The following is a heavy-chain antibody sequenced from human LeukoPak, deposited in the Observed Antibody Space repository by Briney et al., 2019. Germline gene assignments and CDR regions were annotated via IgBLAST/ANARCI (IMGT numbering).Heavy chain of an antibody. CDR1: GGSLSYYY. CDR3: ARGGFYCGDDCYVDY. CDR2: INRSGST. D-gene: IGHD2-21*02. J-gene: IGHJ4*02. Sequence: RSSETLSLTCAVYGGSLSYYYWSWIRQPPEKGLEWIGEINRSGSTNYNPSLKSRVSISVDTSKNQFSLKLSSVTAADTAVYYYARGGFYCGDDCYVDYWGQGTLVTVSS. V-gene: IGHV4-34*01.